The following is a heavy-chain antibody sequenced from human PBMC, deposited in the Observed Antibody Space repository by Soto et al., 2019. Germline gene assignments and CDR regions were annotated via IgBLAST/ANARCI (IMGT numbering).Heavy chain of an antibody. CDR3: ARVVDIVVVVAADDAFDI. J-gene: IGHJ3*02. V-gene: IGHV1-8*01. Sequence: ASVKVSCKASGYTFTSYDINWVRQATGQGLEWMGWMNPNSGNTGYAQKFQGRVTMARNTSISTAYMELSSLRSEDTAVYYCARVVDIVVVVAADDAFDIWGQGTMVTVSS. D-gene: IGHD2-15*01. CDR1: GYTFTSYD. CDR2: MNPNSGNT.